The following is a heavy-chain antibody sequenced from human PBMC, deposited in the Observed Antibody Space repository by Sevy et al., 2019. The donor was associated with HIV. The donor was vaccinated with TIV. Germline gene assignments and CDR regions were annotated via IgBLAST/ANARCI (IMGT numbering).Heavy chain of an antibody. V-gene: IGHV4-39*01. D-gene: IGHD6-25*01. CDR1: GASISSSGYY. CDR3: VGPKLTYTNGCHYLDY. Sequence: SETLSLTCTVSGASISSSGYYWGWIRQPPGKGLEWIASINYSGITFYNPSLKSRVTISADTSKNQFSLRLSSVTAADSSIYFCVGPKLTYTNGCHYLDYWGPGTVVTVSS. J-gene: IGHJ4*02. CDR2: INYSGIT.